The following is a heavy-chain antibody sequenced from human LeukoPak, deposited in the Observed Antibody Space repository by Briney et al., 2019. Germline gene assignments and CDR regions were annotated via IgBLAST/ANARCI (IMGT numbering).Heavy chain of an antibody. CDR1: GGTSSSYA. CDR2: IIPILGIA. CDR3: ARDPHYYGSGSYYREGYFDY. V-gene: IGHV1-69*04. J-gene: IGHJ4*02. D-gene: IGHD3-10*01. Sequence: ASVKVSCKASGGTSSSYAISWVRQAPGQGLEWMGRIIPILGIANYAQKFQGRVTITADKSTSTAYMELSSLRSEDTAVYYCARDPHYYGSGSYYREGYFDYWGQGTLVTVSS.